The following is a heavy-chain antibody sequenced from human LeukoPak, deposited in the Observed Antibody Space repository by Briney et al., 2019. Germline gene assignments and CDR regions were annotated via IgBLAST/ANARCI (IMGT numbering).Heavy chain of an antibody. V-gene: IGHV4-61*02. CDR2: IYTSGST. D-gene: IGHD2-2*01. J-gene: IGHJ4*02. CDR1: GGSISSGGYY. Sequence: SQTLSLTCTVSGGSISSGGYYWSWIRQPAGKGLEWIGRIYTSGSTNYNPSLKSRVTMSVDTSKNQFSLKLSSVTAADTAVYYCAGSGRYCSSTSCYAPFDYWGQGTLVTVSS. CDR3: AGSGRYCSSTSCYAPFDY.